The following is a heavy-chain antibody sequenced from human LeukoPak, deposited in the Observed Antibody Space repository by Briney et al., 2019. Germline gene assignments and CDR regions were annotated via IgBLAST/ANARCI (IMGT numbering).Heavy chain of an antibody. J-gene: IGHJ6*03. CDR3: ARGYKGYMDV. CDR1: GLIISGNA. D-gene: IGHD3-10*01. Sequence: GGSLRLSCAASGLIISGNAMVWVRQAPGKGLEYVSAINSNGNSTYYANSVKGRFTLSRDSSKNTLYLEMGSLRPEDMAVYYCARGYKGYMDVWGKGTTVTVSS. CDR2: INSNGNST. V-gene: IGHV3-64*01.